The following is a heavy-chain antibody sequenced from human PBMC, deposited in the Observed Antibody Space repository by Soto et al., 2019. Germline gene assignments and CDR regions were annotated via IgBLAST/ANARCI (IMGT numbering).Heavy chain of an antibody. D-gene: IGHD1-20*01. CDR1: GDSVSSNSAA. J-gene: IGHJ6*02. CDR3: ARAPSHSGYNWNVDYYYGMDV. V-gene: IGHV6-1*01. Sequence: SQTLSLTCAISGDSVSSNSAAWNWIRQSPSRGLEWLGRTYYRSKWYNDYAVSVKSRITINPDTSKNQFSLQLNSVTPEDTAVYYCARAPSHSGYNWNVDYYYGMDVWGQGTTVTVSS. CDR2: TYYRSKWYN.